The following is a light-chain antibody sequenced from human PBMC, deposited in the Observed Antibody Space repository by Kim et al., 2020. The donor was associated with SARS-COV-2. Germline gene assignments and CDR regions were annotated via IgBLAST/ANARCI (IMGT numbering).Light chain of an antibody. CDR1: SSDIGSYNL. Sequence: QSALTQPASVSGSPGQSIAISCTGTSSDIGSYNLVSWYQQHPGRAPKRMIYAGTERPSGVSDRFSGSKSGYTASLTISGLQAENEANYFCSSYAGSHTYIFGPGTEVTVL. J-gene: IGLJ1*01. CDR2: AGT. V-gene: IGLV2-23*01. CDR3: SSYAGSHTYI.